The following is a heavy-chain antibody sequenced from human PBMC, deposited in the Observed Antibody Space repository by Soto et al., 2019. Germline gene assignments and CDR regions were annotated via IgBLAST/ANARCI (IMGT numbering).Heavy chain of an antibody. CDR2: ISAHNGNT. J-gene: IGHJ4*02. CDR1: GYAFTTYG. CDR3: ASGRYGYY. Sequence: QVHLVQAGAEVKKPGASVKVSCKGSGYAFTTYGITWVRQAPGKGLEWMGWISAHNGNTNYAQKLQGRDTVTRDTSTSTAHLELRSLRSDDPAVYYSASGRYGYYWGQGALVTVSS. D-gene: IGHD1-26*01. V-gene: IGHV1-18*01.